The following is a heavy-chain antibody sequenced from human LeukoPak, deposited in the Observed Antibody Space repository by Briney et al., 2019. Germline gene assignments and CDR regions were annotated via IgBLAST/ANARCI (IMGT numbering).Heavy chain of an antibody. J-gene: IGHJ4*02. V-gene: IGHV1-46*01. D-gene: IGHD3-3*01. CDR2: INPSGGST. Sequence: ASVKVSCKTSGYTFTDFCIVWERQAPGQGLEWMGVINPSGGSTTYAQKFQGRVTMTRDTSTNTVYMELSSLRSEDTAVYYCATREGFWGQGTLVTISS. CDR1: GYTFTDFC. CDR3: ATREGF.